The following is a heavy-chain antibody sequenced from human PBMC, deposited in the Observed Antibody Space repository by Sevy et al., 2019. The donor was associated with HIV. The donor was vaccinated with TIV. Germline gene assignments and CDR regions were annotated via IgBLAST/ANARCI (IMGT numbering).Heavy chain of an antibody. J-gene: IGHJ4*02. CDR2: IKQDESEI. V-gene: IGHV3-7*01. Sequence: GGSLRLSCAVSGFPFSNYWMSWVRQAPGKGLEWVANIKQDESEIYNVDSVKGRFTISRDNAKNSVSLQMNSLGAEDTAVYYCARGPNYGDRTDYFEYWGQGILSPSPQ. D-gene: IGHD4-17*01. CDR3: ARGPNYGDRTDYFEY. CDR1: GFPFSNYW.